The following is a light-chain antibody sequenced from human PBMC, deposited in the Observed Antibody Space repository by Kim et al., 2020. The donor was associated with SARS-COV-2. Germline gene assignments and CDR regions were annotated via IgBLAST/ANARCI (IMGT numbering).Light chain of an antibody. CDR2: YDS. Sequence: SYELTQPPSVSVAPGETARITCGGNNIGSQSVHWYQQRPGQAPVLIIYYDSDRPSGIPERFSGSKSGNTATLTVTRVEAGDEADYYCQVWDSTSDRLWVF. V-gene: IGLV3-21*01. J-gene: IGLJ3*02. CDR3: QVWDSTSDRLWV. CDR1: NIGSQS.